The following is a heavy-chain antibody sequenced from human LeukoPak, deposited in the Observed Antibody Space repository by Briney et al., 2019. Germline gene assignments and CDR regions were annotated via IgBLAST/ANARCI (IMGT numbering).Heavy chain of an antibody. V-gene: IGHV3-7*01. CDR2: IKQDESEK. J-gene: IGHJ4*02. CDR3: ARGGGYPEL. CDR1: GFPFSREW. D-gene: IGHD3-22*01. Sequence: GGSLRLSCAASGFPFSREWMSWVRQAPGKGLEWVANIKQDESEKYYVDSVKGRYTISRDNAKHSLFLQMNSLRAEDTAVYYCARGGGYPELWGQGALVTVSS.